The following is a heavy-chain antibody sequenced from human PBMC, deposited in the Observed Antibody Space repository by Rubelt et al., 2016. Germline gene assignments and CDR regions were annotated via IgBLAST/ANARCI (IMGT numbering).Heavy chain of an antibody. J-gene: IGHJ5*02. CDR2: INHSGST. V-gene: IGHV4-34*01. CDR3: ARELGSSSWYRVRWFDP. CDR1: GGSFSGYY. D-gene: IGHD6-13*01. Sequence: QVQLQQWGAGLLKPSETLSLTCAVYGGSFSGYYWSWIRQPPGKGLEWIGEINHSGSTNYNPALKSRFTISVDKSKNQFSLTLSSVTAADTAVYYCARELGSSSWYRVRWFDPWGQGTLVTVSS.